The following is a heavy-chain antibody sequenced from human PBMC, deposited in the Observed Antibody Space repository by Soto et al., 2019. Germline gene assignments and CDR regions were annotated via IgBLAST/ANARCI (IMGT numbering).Heavy chain of an antibody. Sequence: VGSLRLSCAASGFTFSSYSMNWVRQAPGKGLEWVSYISSSSSTIYYADSVKGRFTISRDNAKNSLYLQMNSLRDEDTAVYYCARDEGNILVVRAVTDYYYGMDVWGQGTTVTVSS. J-gene: IGHJ6*02. CDR3: ARDEGNILVVRAVTDYYYGMDV. CDR2: ISSSSSTI. V-gene: IGHV3-48*02. CDR1: GFTFSSYS. D-gene: IGHD2-2*01.